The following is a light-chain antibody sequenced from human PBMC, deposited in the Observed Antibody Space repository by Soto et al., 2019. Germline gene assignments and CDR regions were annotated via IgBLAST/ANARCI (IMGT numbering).Light chain of an antibody. J-gene: IGKJ2*01. Sequence: EIVLTQSPGTLSLSPGERATLSCRASQSVSSSYFAWYQQKPGQAPSLLIYGASSGATGIPDRFSGSGSGTDFTLTISSLESEDFAVYYCQQYGSSPYTFGQGTKVESK. CDR3: QQYGSSPYT. CDR1: QSVSSSY. V-gene: IGKV3-20*01. CDR2: GAS.